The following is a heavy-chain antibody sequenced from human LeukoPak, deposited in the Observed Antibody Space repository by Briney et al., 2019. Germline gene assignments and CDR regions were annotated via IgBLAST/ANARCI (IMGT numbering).Heavy chain of an antibody. CDR1: GYTFTGYY. D-gene: IGHD6-19*01. CDR3: ARVIPWLVRNWFDP. Sequence: ASVKVSCKASGYTFTGYYMHWVRQAPGQGLEWMGWINPNSGGTNYAQKFQGRVTMTRDTSISTAYMELSRLRSHDTAVYYCARVIPWLVRNWFDPWGQGTLVTVSS. V-gene: IGHV1-2*02. J-gene: IGHJ5*02. CDR2: INPNSGGT.